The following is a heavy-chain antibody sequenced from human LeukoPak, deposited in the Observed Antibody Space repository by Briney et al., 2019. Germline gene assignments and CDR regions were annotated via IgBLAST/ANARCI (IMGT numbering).Heavy chain of an antibody. Sequence: GGSLRLSCVVSGITLSNYGMSWVRQAPGKGLEWVAGISGSGGSTNYADSVKGRFTISRDNPKNTLYLQMKSLRAEDTAVYFCAERGVVIRVILVGFHKEAYYFDSWGQGALVTVSS. CDR1: GITLSNYG. V-gene: IGHV3-23*01. J-gene: IGHJ4*02. D-gene: IGHD3-22*01. CDR3: AERGVVIRVILVGFHKEAYYFDS. CDR2: ISGSGGST.